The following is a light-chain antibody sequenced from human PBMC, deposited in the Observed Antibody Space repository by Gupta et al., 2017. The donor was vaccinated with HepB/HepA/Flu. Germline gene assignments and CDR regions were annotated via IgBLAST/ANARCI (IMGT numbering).Light chain of an antibody. CDR3: QQKET. Sequence: EVVLTQSPDTLSLSPGERATLSCRASQSVSGTSLTWYQQKPGQAPRLLLYGASSRPAGIQDRFTGSGSGTDFTRTISRMEPEDFAGVDCQQKETFGQGTKLEI. CDR2: GAS. CDR1: QSVSGTS. V-gene: IGKV3-20*01. J-gene: IGKJ2*01.